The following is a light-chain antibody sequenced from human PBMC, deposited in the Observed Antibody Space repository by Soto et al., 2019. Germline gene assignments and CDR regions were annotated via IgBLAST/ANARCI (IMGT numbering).Light chain of an antibody. CDR2: DAS. CDR1: QSISCW. Sequence: DIQMTQSPSTLSASVGDRVTITCRASQSISCWLAWYQQKPGKAPKLLIYDASSLESGVPLRFSGSGSGTEFTLTISSLQPDDFATYYCQQYNSYSPTFGQGTKV. J-gene: IGKJ1*01. V-gene: IGKV1-5*01. CDR3: QQYNSYSPT.